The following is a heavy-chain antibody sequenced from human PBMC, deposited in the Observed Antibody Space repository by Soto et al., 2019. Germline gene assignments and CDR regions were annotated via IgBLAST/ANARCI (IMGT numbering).Heavy chain of an antibody. D-gene: IGHD6-13*01. CDR1: GYSFSKYY. J-gene: IGHJ3*02. CDR2: IYPDDSDT. Sequence: PGESLKISCKGSGYSFSKYYIGWVRQMPGKDLEWMAIIYPDDSDTRYSPSFQGQVTISADKSISTAYLQWSSLKASDTAMYYCARGIWQKLEPAFDIWGQGTMVTVSS. CDR3: ARGIWQKLEPAFDI. V-gene: IGHV5-51*01.